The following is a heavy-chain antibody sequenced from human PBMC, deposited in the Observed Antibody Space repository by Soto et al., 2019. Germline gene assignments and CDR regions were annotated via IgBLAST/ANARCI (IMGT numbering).Heavy chain of an antibody. CDR3: ASGASRWYPYFFDS. CDR1: EGTFNSYA. D-gene: IGHD6-13*01. V-gene: IGHV1-69*01. CDR2: IIPYYNTL. J-gene: IGHJ4*02. Sequence: QAQVVQSGAEVRKPGSSVKLSCKASEGTFNSYAIAWVRQAPGQGLEWMGGIIPYYNTLNYAQKFQDRVTTTADDATNTVYRELSSLRADDTAAYFCASGASRWYPYFFDSWAQGTLVTVS.